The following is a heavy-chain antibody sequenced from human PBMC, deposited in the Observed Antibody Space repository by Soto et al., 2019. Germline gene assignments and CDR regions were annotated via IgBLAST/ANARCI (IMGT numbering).Heavy chain of an antibody. J-gene: IGHJ4*02. CDR1: GYTFTSYA. CDR3: ARVNYGSGSYIPHYYFDY. CDR2: INAGNGNT. Sequence: ASVKVSCKASGYTFTSYAMHWVRQAPGQRLEWMGWINAGNGNTKYSQKFQGRVTITRDTSASTAYMELSSLRSEDTAVYYFARVNYGSGSYIPHYYFDYWGQGTLVTVSS. V-gene: IGHV1-3*01. D-gene: IGHD3-10*01.